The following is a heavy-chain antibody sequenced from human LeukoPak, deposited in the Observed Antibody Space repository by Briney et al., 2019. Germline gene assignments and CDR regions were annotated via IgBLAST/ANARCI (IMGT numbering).Heavy chain of an antibody. J-gene: IGHJ4*02. V-gene: IGHV3-48*04. D-gene: IGHD2-2*01. CDR1: GFNFSIYS. CDR2: ISGTSCTI. CDR3: ARIPGKRSAEFHS. Sequence: PGGSLRLSCAASGFNFSIYSMNWVRQAPGKGLEWISYISGTSCTIYYADSVRGRFTISRDNAKNSLYLQMSLLRADDTALYHCARIPGKRSAEFHSWGQGTRVTVSS.